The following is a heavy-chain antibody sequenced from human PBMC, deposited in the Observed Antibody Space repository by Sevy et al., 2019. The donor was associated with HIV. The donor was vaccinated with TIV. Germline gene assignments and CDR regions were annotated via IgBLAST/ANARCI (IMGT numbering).Heavy chain of an antibody. V-gene: IGHV4-34*01. Sequence: SETLSLTCGVYGGSFSGYYWSWIRQPPGKGLEWIGEINHSGSTNYNPSLKSRVTISVDTSKNQFSLKLSSVTAADTAVYYYARYRVAGNFDYWGQGTLVTVSS. CDR1: GGSFSGYY. D-gene: IGHD6-19*01. CDR2: INHSGST. J-gene: IGHJ4*02. CDR3: ARYRVAGNFDY.